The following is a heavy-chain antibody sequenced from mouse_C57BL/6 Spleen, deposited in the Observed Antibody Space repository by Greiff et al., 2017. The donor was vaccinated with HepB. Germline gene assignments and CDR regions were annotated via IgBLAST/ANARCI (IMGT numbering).Heavy chain of an antibody. CDR3: AREGYSKFFDY. CDR1: GYTFTSYW. J-gene: IGHJ2*01. V-gene: IGHV1-61*01. Sequence: QVQLQQPGAELVRPGSSVKLSCKASGYTFTSYWMDWVKQRPGQGLEWIGNIYPSDSETHYNQKFKDKATLTVDKSSSTAYMQLSSLTSEDSAVYYCAREGYSKFFDYWGQGTTLTVSS. CDR2: IYPSDSET. D-gene: IGHD2-5*01.